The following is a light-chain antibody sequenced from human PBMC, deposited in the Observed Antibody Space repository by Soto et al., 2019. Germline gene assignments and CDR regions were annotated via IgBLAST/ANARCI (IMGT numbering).Light chain of an antibody. CDR3: QHYGISPPWT. J-gene: IGKJ1*01. CDR1: QSISGTY. Sequence: EIVLTQSPGTLSLSPGERATLSCRASQSISGTYLAWYQQKPGRAPRILIYGASKRATGIPYRFSGSGSGTDFTLTISRREPEDFAVYYCQHYGISPPWTFGQGTKVEIK. V-gene: IGKV3-20*01. CDR2: GAS.